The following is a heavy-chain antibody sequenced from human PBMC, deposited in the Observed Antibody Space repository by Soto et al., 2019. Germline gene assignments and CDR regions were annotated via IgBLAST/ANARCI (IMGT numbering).Heavy chain of an antibody. D-gene: IGHD3-22*01. J-gene: IGHJ5*02. CDR3: TSYYDSSGYLVVWFDP. CDR2: IRSKAYGGTT. V-gene: IGHV3-49*03. CDR1: GFTFGDYA. Sequence: EVQLVESGGGLVQPGRSLRLSCTASGFTFGDYAMSWFRQAPGKGLEWVGFIRSKAYGGTTEYAASVKGRFTISRDDSKSIAYLQMNSLKTEDTAVYYCTSYYDSSGYLVVWFDPWGQGTLVTVSS.